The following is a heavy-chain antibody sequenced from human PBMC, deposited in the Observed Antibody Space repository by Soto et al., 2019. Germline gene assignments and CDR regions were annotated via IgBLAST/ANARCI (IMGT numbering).Heavy chain of an antibody. V-gene: IGHV4-30-2*01. CDR1: GGSISSGGYS. CDR2: IYHSGST. CDR3: ARVNYGDYEIKLYYFDY. J-gene: IGHJ4*02. D-gene: IGHD4-17*01. Sequence: SETLSLTCAVSGGSISSGGYSWSWIRQPPGKGLEWIGYIYHSGSTYYNPSLKSRVTISVDRSKNQFSLKLSSVTAADTAVYYCARVNYGDYEIKLYYFDYWGQGTLVTVSS.